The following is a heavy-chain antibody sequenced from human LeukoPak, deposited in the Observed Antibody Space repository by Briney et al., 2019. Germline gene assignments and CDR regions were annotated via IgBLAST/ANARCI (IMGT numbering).Heavy chain of an antibody. CDR3: TRLISGKLDYYYYYMDV. CDR2: IRSKANSYAT. Sequence: RGSLRLSCAASGFTFSGSAMHWVRQASGKGLEWVGRIRSKANSYATAYAASVKGRFTISRDDSKNTAYLQMNSLKTEDTAVYYCTRLISGKLDYYYYYMDVWGKGTTVTVSS. V-gene: IGHV3-73*01. D-gene: IGHD1-26*01. CDR1: GFTFSGSA. J-gene: IGHJ6*03.